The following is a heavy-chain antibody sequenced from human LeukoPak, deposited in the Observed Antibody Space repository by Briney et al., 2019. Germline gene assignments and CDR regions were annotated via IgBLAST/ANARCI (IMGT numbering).Heavy chain of an antibody. D-gene: IGHD3-10*01. J-gene: IGHJ4*02. CDR3: ARSITMVRGVNPPLFGY. CDR2: INPSGGST. V-gene: IGHV1-46*03. CDR1: GYTFTSYY. Sequence: ASVKVSCKASGYTFTSYYMNWVRQAPGQGLEWMGIINPSGGSTSYAQKFQGRVTMTRDTSTSTVYMELSSLRSEDTAVYYCARSITMVRGVNPPLFGYWGQGTLVTVSS.